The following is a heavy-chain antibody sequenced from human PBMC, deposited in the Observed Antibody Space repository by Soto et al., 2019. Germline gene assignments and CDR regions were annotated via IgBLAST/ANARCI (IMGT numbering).Heavy chain of an antibody. CDR2: IYYSGST. CDR3: ARLAVSLRMSYYGMDV. CDR1: GGSISSSSYY. Sequence: SETLSLTCTVSGGSISSSSYYWGWIRQPPGKGLEWIGSIYYSGSTYYNPSLKSRVTISVDTSKNQFSLKLSSVTAADTAVYYGARLAVSLRMSYYGMDVWGQGTTVTVSS. J-gene: IGHJ6*02. D-gene: IGHD2-15*01. V-gene: IGHV4-39*01.